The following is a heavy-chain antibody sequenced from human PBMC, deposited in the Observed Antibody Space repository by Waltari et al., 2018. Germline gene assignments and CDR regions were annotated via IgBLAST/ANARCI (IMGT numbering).Heavy chain of an antibody. D-gene: IGHD2-2*01. V-gene: IGHV7-4-1*02. CDR1: GSPFRNYA. Sequence: QVQLVQSGSELKKPGASVKVSCKASGSPFRNYASHWVGQAPGQGLEWLGWINTNTGNARYAQGFTGRFVFSLDTSVSTAYLQISSLKAEDTAVYFCARGAYCNSTSCYYYHGMDVWGQGTTVTVSS. CDR2: INTNTGNA. CDR3: ARGAYCNSTSCYYYHGMDV. J-gene: IGHJ6*02.